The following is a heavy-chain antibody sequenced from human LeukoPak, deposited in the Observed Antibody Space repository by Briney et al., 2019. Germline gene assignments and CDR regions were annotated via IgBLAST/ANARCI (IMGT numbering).Heavy chain of an antibody. Sequence: GGSLRLSRAASGFTFSSYSMNWVRQAPGKGLEWVSSISSSSSYIYYADSVKGRFTISRDNAKNSLYLQMNSLRAEDTAVYYCARGREYSYGKPYYYMDVWGKGTTVTVSS. D-gene: IGHD5-18*01. V-gene: IGHV3-21*01. J-gene: IGHJ6*03. CDR2: ISSSSSYI. CDR1: GFTFSSYS. CDR3: ARGREYSYGKPYYYMDV.